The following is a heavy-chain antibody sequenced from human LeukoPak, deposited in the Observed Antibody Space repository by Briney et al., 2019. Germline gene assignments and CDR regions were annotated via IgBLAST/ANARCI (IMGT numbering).Heavy chain of an antibody. J-gene: IGHJ4*02. Sequence: PSETLSLTCAVYGGSFSGYYWSWIRQPPGKGLEWIGEINHSGSTNYNPSLKSRVTISGDTSKNQFSLKLSSVTAADTAVYYCAGEEPQKYYFDYWGQGTLVTVSS. D-gene: IGHD3-10*01. V-gene: IGHV4-34*01. CDR1: GGSFSGYY. CDR2: INHSGST. CDR3: AGEEPQKYYFDY.